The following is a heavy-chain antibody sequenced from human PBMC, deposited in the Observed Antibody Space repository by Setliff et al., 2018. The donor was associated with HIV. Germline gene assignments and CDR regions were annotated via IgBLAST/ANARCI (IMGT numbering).Heavy chain of an antibody. CDR2: IYYSGST. Sequence: PSGDLSLTCTVSGGSISSNNYFWGWIRQPPEKGLEWIGSIYYSGSTYYNPSLKSRVTISIDTSRNQFSLKLTSVTAADTAMYYCARGDMPRVVRGVIFRPTYFQHWGQGTLVTVSS. J-gene: IGHJ1*01. V-gene: IGHV4-39*01. CDR1: GGSISSNNYF. CDR3: ARGDMPRVVRGVIFRPTYFQH. D-gene: IGHD3-10*01.